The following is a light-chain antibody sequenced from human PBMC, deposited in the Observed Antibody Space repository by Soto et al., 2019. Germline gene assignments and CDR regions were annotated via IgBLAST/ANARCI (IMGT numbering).Light chain of an antibody. CDR1: ISNIGTNY. J-gene: IGLJ1*01. Sequence: QSVLTQPPSVSGTPGQRVTISCSGGISNIGTNYVHWFQQLPGTAPKVLSNRDNQRPSGVPDRFSGSKSGTSASLAISGLQSEDVAEYYCAAWDDTVRSYVFGTGTKLTVL. CDR2: RDN. CDR3: AAWDDTVRSYV. V-gene: IGLV1-47*01.